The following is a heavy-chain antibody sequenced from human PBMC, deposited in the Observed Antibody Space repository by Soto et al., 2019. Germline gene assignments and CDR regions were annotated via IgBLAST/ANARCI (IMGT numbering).Heavy chain of an antibody. V-gene: IGHV3-33*01. CDR1: GFTFSSYG. J-gene: IGHJ6*02. CDR2: IWYDVTNK. D-gene: IGHD3-22*01. Sequence: QVQLVESGGGVVQPGRSLRLSCAASGFTFSSYGMLWVRQAPGKGLEWVAVIWYDVTNKYYADSVKGRFTISRGNSKNRLDLQLNRLRGEDTAVYLCARGDDSRGGMGVWGQGTTVTVSS. CDR3: ARGDDSRGGMGV.